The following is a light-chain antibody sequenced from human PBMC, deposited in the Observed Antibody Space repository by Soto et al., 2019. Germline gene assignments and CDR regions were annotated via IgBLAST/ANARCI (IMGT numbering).Light chain of an antibody. J-gene: IGLJ1*01. V-gene: IGLV2-8*01. CDR1: SSDVGGYNY. CDR2: EVS. Sequence: QSVLTQPPSASLSPGQSVTISCTGTSSDVGGYNYVSWYQQHPGKAPKLMIYEVSKRPSGVPDRSSGSKSGNTASLTVSGLQAEDEADYYCSSYAGSNNLNVFGTGTKVTVL. CDR3: SSYAGSNNLNV.